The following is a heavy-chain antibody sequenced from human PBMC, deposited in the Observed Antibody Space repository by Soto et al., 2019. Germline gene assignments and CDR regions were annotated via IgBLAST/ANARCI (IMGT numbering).Heavy chain of an antibody. CDR2: IWYDGSNK. CDR1: GFTFSSYG. D-gene: IGHD6-13*01. Sequence: QVQLVESGGGVVQPGRSLRLSCAASGFTFSSYGMHWVRQAPGKGLEWVAVIWYDGSNKYYADSVKGRFTISRDNSKNTLYRQMNSLRAEDTAVYYCARVSHWSSSWYYFDYWGQGTLVTVSS. CDR3: ARVSHWSSSWYYFDY. J-gene: IGHJ4*02. V-gene: IGHV3-33*01.